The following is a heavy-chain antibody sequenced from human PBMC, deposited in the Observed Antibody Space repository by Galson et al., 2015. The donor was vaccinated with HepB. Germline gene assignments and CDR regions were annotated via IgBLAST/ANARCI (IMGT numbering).Heavy chain of an antibody. V-gene: IGHV3-48*04. CDR2: ISSSSSTI. J-gene: IGHJ2*01. Sequence: SLRLSCAASGFTFSSYSMNWVRQAPGKGLEWVLYISSSSSTIYYADSVKGRFTISRDNAKNSLYLQMNSLRAEDTAVYYCARPPGYSSSWYGDRNWYFDLWGRGTLVTVSS. CDR1: GFTFSSYS. CDR3: ARPPGYSSSWYGDRNWYFDL. D-gene: IGHD6-13*01.